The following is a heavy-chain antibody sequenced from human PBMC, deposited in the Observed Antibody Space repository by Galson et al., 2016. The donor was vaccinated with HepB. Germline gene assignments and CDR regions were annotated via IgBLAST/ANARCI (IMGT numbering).Heavy chain of an antibody. CDR2: SRNKANSYTT. Sequence: SLRLSCAASGLSFSDHYMDWVRQAPGKGLEWVGRSRNKANSYTTEYAASVKGRFIISRDDSQDSLYLQMNSLKTEDTAVYYCARSHLSWSRDLWGQGTLVTVSS. D-gene: IGHD6-13*01. J-gene: IGHJ5*02. CDR3: ARSHLSWSRDL. CDR1: GLSFSDHY. V-gene: IGHV3-72*01.